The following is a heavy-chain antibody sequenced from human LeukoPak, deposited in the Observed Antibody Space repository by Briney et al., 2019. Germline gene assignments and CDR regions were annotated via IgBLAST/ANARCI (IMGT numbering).Heavy chain of an antibody. J-gene: IGHJ6*03. CDR2: ISGSGGST. V-gene: IGHV3-23*01. Sequence: GGSLRLSYAASGFTFSSYAMSWVRQAPGKGLEWVSAISGSGGSTYYADSVKGRFTISRDNSKNTLYLQMNSLRAEDTAVYYCAKVRINYYYYMDVWGKGTTVTVSS. CDR3: AKVRINYYYYMDV. CDR1: GFTFSSYA. D-gene: IGHD2-15*01.